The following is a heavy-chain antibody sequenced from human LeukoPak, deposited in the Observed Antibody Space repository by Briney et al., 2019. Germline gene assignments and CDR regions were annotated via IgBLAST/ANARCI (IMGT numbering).Heavy chain of an antibody. J-gene: IGHJ5*02. Sequence: SETLSLTCTVSGGFSNTYYWGWIRQPPGKGLEWIGSIYYSGSTYYNPSLKSRVTISVDTSKNQFSLKLTSVTAADTAVYYCARLKGGYCSSATCFGGSWFDPWGQGTLVTVSS. CDR2: IYYSGST. CDR3: ARLKGGYCSSATCFGGSWFDP. D-gene: IGHD2-2*01. V-gene: IGHV4-39*01. CDR1: GGFSNTYY.